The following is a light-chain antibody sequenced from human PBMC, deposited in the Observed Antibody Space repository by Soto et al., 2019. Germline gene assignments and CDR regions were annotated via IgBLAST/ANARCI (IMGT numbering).Light chain of an antibody. CDR1: QGINSW. J-gene: IGKJ4*01. Sequence: DIQMTQSPSSVYASVGDRVTITCRASQGINSWLAWYQQKPGKAPKLLIYAASSLHSGVPSRFTVKGSGPDFTLTISSLQTEDFATDYCQQANSFPFTFGGGTKVEIK. CDR2: AAS. V-gene: IGKV1-12*02. CDR3: QQANSFPFT.